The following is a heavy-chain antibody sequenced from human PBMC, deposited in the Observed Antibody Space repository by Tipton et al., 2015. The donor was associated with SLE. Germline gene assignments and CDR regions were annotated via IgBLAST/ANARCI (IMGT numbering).Heavy chain of an antibody. V-gene: IGHV4-34*01. J-gene: IGHJ5*02. Sequence: TLSLTCAVYGGSFSGYYWSWIRQPPGKGLEWIGEINHSGSTNYNPSLKSRVTISVDTSKNQFSLKLSSVTAADTAVYYCARHPPRGIADHWGQGTLATVSS. D-gene: IGHD3-16*01. CDR3: ARHPPRGIADH. CDR1: GGSFSGYY. CDR2: INHSGST.